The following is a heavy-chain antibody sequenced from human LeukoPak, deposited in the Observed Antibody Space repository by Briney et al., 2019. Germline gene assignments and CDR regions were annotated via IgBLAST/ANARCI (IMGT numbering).Heavy chain of an antibody. CDR3: AKDPYGGSGAFDY. CDR1: GFTFSSYA. CDR2: ISGRGGST. V-gene: IGHV3-23*01. D-gene: IGHD3-10*01. Sequence: GGSLRLSCAASGFTFSSYAMSWVRQAPGKGLEWVSAISGRGGSTYYADSVKGRFTISRDNSKNTLYLQMNSLRAEDTAVYYCAKDPYGGSGAFDYWGQGTLVTVSS. J-gene: IGHJ4*02.